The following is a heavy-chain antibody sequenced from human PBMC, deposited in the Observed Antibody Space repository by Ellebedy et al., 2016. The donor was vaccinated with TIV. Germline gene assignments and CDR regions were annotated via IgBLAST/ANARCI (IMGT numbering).Heavy chain of an antibody. CDR2: INAGNGNT. J-gene: IGHJ4*02. CDR1: GYTFTTYG. D-gene: IGHD1-1*01. V-gene: IGHV1-3*01. CDR3: ARWGQLGYDC. Sequence: ASVKVSCKASGYTFTTYGIHWVRQAPGQRLEWMGWINAGNGNTKYSQKWQDRVTITRDTSATTAYMELSGLRSEDAAVYYCARWGQLGYDCWGQGTLVTVSS.